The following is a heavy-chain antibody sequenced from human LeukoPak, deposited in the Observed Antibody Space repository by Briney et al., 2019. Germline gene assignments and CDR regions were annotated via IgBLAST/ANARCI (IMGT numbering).Heavy chain of an antibody. V-gene: IGHV4-39*01. D-gene: IGHD2-2*01. CDR1: GGSISSSSYY. CDR3: ARQKLVVVPNWFDP. CDR2: IYYSGST. J-gene: IGHJ5*02. Sequence: PSETLSLTCTVSGGSISSSSYYWGWIRQPPGKGLEWIGSIYYSGSTYYNPSLKSRVTISVDTSKNQFSLKLSSVTAADTAVYYCARQKLVVVPNWFDPWGQGTLVTVSS.